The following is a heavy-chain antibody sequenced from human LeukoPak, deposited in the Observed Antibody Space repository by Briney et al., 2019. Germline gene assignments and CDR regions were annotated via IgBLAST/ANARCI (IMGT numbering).Heavy chain of an antibody. CDR1: GGSISSYF. CDR3: ARDGAERAWDY. J-gene: IGHJ4*02. Sequence: PETLSLTCTVSGGSISSYFSTWMRQPARKGLEWIGRIYTSGTTNYNPSLKSRVTMSLDTSKNQISLNLTSVTAADTAVYYCARDGAERAWDYWGQGTPVTVSS. CDR2: IYTSGTT. D-gene: IGHD6-25*01. V-gene: IGHV4-4*07.